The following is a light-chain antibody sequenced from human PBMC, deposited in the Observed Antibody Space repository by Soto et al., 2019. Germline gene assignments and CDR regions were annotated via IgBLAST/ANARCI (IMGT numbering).Light chain of an antibody. J-gene: IGKJ1*01. CDR3: QQYYDIPWT. Sequence: DIVVTQSPDSLAVFLGERATINCKSSQSVLFANTNNRLAWYQQKPGQPPQLLLYWASTRESGVPDGCSGSGSGTDFTLTITSLQADDVAVYCCQQYYDIPWTFGQRTRGEIK. V-gene: IGKV4-1*01. CDR2: WAS. CDR1: QSVLFANTNNR.